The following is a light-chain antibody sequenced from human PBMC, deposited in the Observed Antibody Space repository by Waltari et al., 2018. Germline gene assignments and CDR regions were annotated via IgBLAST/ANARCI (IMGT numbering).Light chain of an antibody. V-gene: IGKV1-39*01. CDR1: QSISSY. CDR3: QQSYSTPWT. Sequence: DIQMTQSPSSLSASVGARVTITCRASQSISSYLNWYQQKPGKAPKLLIYAASSLQSGVPSRFSGSGSGTDFTRTLSSLQPEDFATYYWQQSYSTPWTFGQGTKVEIK. CDR2: AAS. J-gene: IGKJ1*01.